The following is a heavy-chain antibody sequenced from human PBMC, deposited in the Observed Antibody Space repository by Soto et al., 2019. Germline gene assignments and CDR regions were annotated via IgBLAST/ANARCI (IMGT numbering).Heavy chain of an antibody. D-gene: IGHD5-18*01. J-gene: IGHJ6*02. CDR2: IRSKAYGGTT. V-gene: IGHV3-49*03. CDR3: TREVDTAMVTYYYYGMDV. Sequence: GGSLRLSCTASGFTFGDYAMSWFRQPPGKGLEWVGFIRSKAYGGTTEYAASVKGRFTISRDDSKSIAYLQMNSLKTEDTAVYYCTREVDTAMVTYYYYGMDVWGQGTTVTVSS. CDR1: GFTFGDYA.